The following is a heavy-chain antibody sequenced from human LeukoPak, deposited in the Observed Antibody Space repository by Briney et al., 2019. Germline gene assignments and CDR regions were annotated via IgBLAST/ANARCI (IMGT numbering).Heavy chain of an antibody. CDR1: GFTFCSYW. D-gene: IGHD5-24*01. V-gene: IGHV3-7*05. CDR3: AREGREGYNYPALDF. CDR2: MKHDGIEK. Sequence: GGSLRLSCAASGFTFCSYWMTWVRQAPGKGLEWVANMKHDGIEKYYVDPVKGRFTISRDNGKNSLYLQMNSLRAEDTAVYYCAREGREGYNYPALDFWGQGILVTVSS. J-gene: IGHJ4*02.